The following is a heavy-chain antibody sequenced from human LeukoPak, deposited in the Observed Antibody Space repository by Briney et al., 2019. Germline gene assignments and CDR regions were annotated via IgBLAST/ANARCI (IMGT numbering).Heavy chain of an antibody. CDR2: IYYSGST. V-gene: IGHV4-39*01. J-gene: IGHJ4*02. CDR1: GGSISSSSYY. Sequence: SETLSLTCTVSGGSISSSSYYWGWIRQPPWKGREWIGRIYYSGSTYYNPSLKSRVTISVDTSKNQFSLKLSSVTAADTAVYCCARQEVRGVIITLDYWGQGTLVTVSS. CDR3: ARQEVRGVIITLDY. D-gene: IGHD3-10*01.